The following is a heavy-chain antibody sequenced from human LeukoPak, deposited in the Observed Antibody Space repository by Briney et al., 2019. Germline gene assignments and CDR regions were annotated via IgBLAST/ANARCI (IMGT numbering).Heavy chain of an antibody. CDR2: INSDGSST. Sequence: AGSLRLSCAASGFTFSSYWMHWVRQAPGKGLVWVSRINSDGSSTSYTDSVKGRFTISRDNAKNTLYLQMNSLRAEDTAVYYCAREGLYYYHGMDVWGQGTTVTVSS. CDR3: AREGLYYYHGMDV. CDR1: GFTFSSYW. J-gene: IGHJ6*02. V-gene: IGHV3-74*01.